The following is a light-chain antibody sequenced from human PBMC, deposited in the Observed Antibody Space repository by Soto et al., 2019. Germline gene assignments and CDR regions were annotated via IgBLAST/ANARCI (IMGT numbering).Light chain of an antibody. V-gene: IGKV2-30*02. CDR1: QSLVHSDGNTY. CDR3: MQGTHWPPYT. J-gene: IGKJ2*01. Sequence: DVVMTQSPLSLPVTLGQPASISCRSSQSLVHSDGNTYLNWFQQRPGQSPRRLIYKVSNRDSGVPDRFSGSGSGTHFTLKISRVEAEYVGVYYCMQGTHWPPYTFGQGTKLEIK. CDR2: KVS.